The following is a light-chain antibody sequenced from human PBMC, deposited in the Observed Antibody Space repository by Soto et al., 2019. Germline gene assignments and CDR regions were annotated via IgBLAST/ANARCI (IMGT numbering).Light chain of an antibody. CDR1: NIGSKS. J-gene: IGLJ2*01. CDR2: YDS. CDR3: QVWDSSSDHVV. V-gene: IGLV3-21*04. Sequence: SYELTQPPSVSVAPGKTARMTCGGNNIGSKSVHWHQQKPGQAPVLVIYYDSDRPSGIPERVSGSSSGNTATLTISRVEAGDEADYYCQVWDSSSDHVVFGGGTKVTVL.